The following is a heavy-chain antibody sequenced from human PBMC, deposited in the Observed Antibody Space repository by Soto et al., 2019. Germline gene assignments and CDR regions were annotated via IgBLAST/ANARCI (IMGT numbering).Heavy chain of an antibody. CDR1: GGTFSSYT. J-gene: IGHJ6*03. CDR2: IIPILGIA. CDR3: ARVAAGAVADHTRYYYYYMDV. Sequence: QVQLVQSGAEVKKPGSSVKVSCKASGGTFSSYTISWVRQAPGQGLEWMGRIIPILGIANYAQKFQGRVTITADKSTSTAYMELSRLRSEDTAVYYCARVAAGAVADHTRYYYYYMDVWGKGTTVTVSS. D-gene: IGHD6-19*01. V-gene: IGHV1-69*02.